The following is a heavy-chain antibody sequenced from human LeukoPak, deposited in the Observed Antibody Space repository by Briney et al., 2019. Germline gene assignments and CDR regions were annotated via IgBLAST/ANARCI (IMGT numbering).Heavy chain of an antibody. CDR1: GFTFSTYA. J-gene: IGHJ6*02. Sequence: PGGSLRLSCVASGFTFSTYAMSWVRQAPGKGLEWISAISGGGDSTYYADAVTGRFTISRDNSKNTFYLQMNSLRAEDTAVYYCAIEGYSYGYGMDVWGQGTTVTVSS. CDR3: AIEGYSYGYGMDV. D-gene: IGHD5-18*01. CDR2: ISGGGDST. V-gene: IGHV3-23*01.